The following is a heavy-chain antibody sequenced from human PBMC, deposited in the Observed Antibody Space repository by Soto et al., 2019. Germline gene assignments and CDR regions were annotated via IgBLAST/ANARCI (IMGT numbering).Heavy chain of an antibody. D-gene: IGHD2-2*02. Sequence: ASVKVYCRASGYAFTGYYMHWVRQAPGQGLEWMGWINPNSGGTNYAQNVQGRVTMTRDTSISTAYMELSRLRSDDTAVYYCASYCSSTSCYTSQYYYYGMDVWGQGTTVTVSS. CDR2: INPNSGGT. CDR1: GYAFTGYY. CDR3: ASYCSSTSCYTSQYYYYGMDV. V-gene: IGHV1-2*02. J-gene: IGHJ6*02.